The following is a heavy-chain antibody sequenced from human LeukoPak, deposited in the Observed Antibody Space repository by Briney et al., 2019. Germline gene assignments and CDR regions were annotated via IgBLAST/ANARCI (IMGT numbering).Heavy chain of an antibody. Sequence: GGALRLSCAASGVTVSDAWMSWVRKVPGKALEWVSRIKSKLDDALTVYAAPVEGGFTISRDDSVNTLYLDLSRLKTEDTAVYYCATEGYFFNSRPDQDEFHLYYYYMAVWGKGTTVTVS. CDR1: GVTVSDAW. J-gene: IGHJ6*03. D-gene: IGHD2/OR15-2a*01. CDR3: ATEGYFFNSRPDQDEFHLYYYYMAV. V-gene: IGHV3-15*01. CDR2: IKSKLDDALT.